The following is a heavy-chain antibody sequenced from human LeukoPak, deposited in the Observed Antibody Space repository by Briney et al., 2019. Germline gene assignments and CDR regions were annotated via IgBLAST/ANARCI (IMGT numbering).Heavy chain of an antibody. V-gene: IGHV4-59*01. CDR1: GGSISSYY. D-gene: IGHD2-2*02. CDR3: AREVGFAGNCSSTSCYRYYYYYMDV. CDR2: IYYSGST. J-gene: IGHJ6*03. Sequence: SETLSLTCTVSGGSISSYYWSWIRQPPGKGLEWIGYIYYSGSTNYNPSLKSRVTISVDTSKNQFSLKLSSVTAADTAVYYCAREVGFAGNCSSTSCYRYYYYYMDVWGKGTTVTVSS.